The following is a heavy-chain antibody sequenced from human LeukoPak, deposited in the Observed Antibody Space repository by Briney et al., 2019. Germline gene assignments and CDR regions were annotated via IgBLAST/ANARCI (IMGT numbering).Heavy chain of an antibody. V-gene: IGHV4-34*01. CDR3: ARAASYYYYYMDV. CDR1: GGSFSGYY. J-gene: IGHJ6*03. Sequence: PSETLSLTCAVYGGSFSGYYWSWIRQPPGKGLEWIGEINHSGSTNYNPSLKSRVTISVDTSKNQSSLKLSSVTAADTAVYYCARAASYYYYYMDVWGKGTTVTISS. CDR2: INHSGST.